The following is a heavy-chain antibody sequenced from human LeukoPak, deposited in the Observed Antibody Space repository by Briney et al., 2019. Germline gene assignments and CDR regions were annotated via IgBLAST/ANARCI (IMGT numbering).Heavy chain of an antibody. CDR2: ISGSGGST. V-gene: IGHV3-23*01. CDR1: GFTFSSYA. J-gene: IGHJ6*03. Sequence: PGGSLRLSCAASGFTFSSYAMSWVRQAPGKGLEWVSAISGSGGSTYYADSVKGRFTISRDNSKNTLYLQMNSLRAKDTAVYYCAKGGTSNYYYYYYMDVWGKGTTVTVSS. D-gene: IGHD1-14*01. CDR3: AKGGTSNYYYYYYMDV.